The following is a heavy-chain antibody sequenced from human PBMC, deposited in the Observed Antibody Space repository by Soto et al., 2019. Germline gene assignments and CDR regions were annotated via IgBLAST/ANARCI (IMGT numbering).Heavy chain of an antibody. V-gene: IGHV3-30*18. CDR2: ISYDGSNI. J-gene: IGHJ4*02. CDR1: GFTFSSYG. Sequence: GGSLRLSCAASGFTFSSYGMHWVRQAPGKGLEWVAFISYDGSNIYYADSVKGRFTISRDNSKNTLYLQMNSLRAEDTAVYYCAKSSHSGYDSYFDYWGQGTLVTVSS. D-gene: IGHD5-12*01. CDR3: AKSSHSGYDSYFDY.